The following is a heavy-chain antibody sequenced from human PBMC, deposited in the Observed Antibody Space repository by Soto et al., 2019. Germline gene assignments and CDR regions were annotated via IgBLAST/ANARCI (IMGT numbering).Heavy chain of an antibody. Sequence: EVQLVETGGGLLQPGGSLRLSCAASGFTVSSNYMSWVRQAPGKGLEWVSFIYSGGSTNYADSVKGRFTSSRDNSKNTLYLQMNSLRAEDTAVYYCARNLDWYFDLWGRGTLVTVSS. CDR3: ARNLDWYFDL. V-gene: IGHV3-53*02. J-gene: IGHJ2*01. CDR2: IYSGGST. CDR1: GFTVSSNY.